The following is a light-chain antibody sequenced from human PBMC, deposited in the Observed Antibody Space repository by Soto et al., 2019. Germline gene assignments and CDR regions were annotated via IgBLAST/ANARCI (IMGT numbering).Light chain of an antibody. CDR3: QQRFNWPRFT. Sequence: EIVLTQSPATLSLSPGERATLSCRASQSVSSYLACYQQKPGQAPRLLIYDASNRATGIPARFSGGGSGTDFTLTISSLESEDFAVYYCQQRFNWPRFTFGQGTKLEIK. CDR2: DAS. J-gene: IGKJ2*01. V-gene: IGKV3-11*01. CDR1: QSVSSY.